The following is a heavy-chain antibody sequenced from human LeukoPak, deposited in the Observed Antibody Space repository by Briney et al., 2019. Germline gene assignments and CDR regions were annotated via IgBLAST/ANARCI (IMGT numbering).Heavy chain of an antibody. CDR3: ARDLVNTGMVGFDY. CDR1: GFTFSSYS. CDR2: INIISSEI. Sequence: TGGSLRLSCAASGFTFSSYSMNWVRQAPGKGLEWVSYINIISSEIYYGDSVKGRFTISTDNAKNSLYLQMNSLRAEDTAVYYCARDLVNTGMVGFDYWGQGTLVTVSS. D-gene: IGHD5-18*01. J-gene: IGHJ4*02. V-gene: IGHV3-21*05.